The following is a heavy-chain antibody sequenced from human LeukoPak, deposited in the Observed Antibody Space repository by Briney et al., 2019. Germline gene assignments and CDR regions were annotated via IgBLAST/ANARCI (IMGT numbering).Heavy chain of an antibody. Sequence: ASVKVSCKASGYTLTSYGISWVRQAPGQGHEWMGWISAHNGNTNYAQNPQGRVTMTIDTSTSTAYMELRSLRSDDTAVYYCASGPGSGSYFDFDYWGQGTLFTVSS. J-gene: IGHJ4*02. CDR3: ASGPGSGSYFDFDY. CDR2: ISAHNGNT. CDR1: GYTLTSYG. V-gene: IGHV1-18*01. D-gene: IGHD1-26*01.